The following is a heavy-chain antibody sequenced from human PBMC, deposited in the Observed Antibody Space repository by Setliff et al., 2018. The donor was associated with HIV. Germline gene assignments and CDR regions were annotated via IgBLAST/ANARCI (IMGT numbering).Heavy chain of an antibody. V-gene: IGHV4-34*01. CDR1: GGSFSDYY. CDR2: INHSGTT. J-gene: IGHJ6*03. Sequence: SETLSLTCTVSGGSFSDYYWSWIRQPPGKGLEWIGEINHSGTTNSNPSLKSRVTISVDTSKNQFSLKLSSVTAADTAVYYCARGFGSSWGGNYYYYYMDVWGKGTTVTVSS. CDR3: ARGFGSSWGGNYYYYYMDV. D-gene: IGHD6-13*01.